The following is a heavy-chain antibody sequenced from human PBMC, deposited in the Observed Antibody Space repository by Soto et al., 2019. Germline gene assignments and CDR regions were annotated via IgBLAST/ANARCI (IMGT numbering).Heavy chain of an antibody. D-gene: IGHD3-22*01. V-gene: IGHV3-23*01. Sequence: GSLRLSCAASGVTFNIYAMSWVRQAPGKGLEWVSAISGSGGGTYYADSVEGRFTISRDNSNNTLYLQMSSLRSDDTALYYCGRVPDYYDSGRYKDRIDYWGQGTLVTVSS. CDR3: GRVPDYYDSGRYKDRIDY. CDR1: GVTFNIYA. J-gene: IGHJ4*02. CDR2: ISGSGGGT.